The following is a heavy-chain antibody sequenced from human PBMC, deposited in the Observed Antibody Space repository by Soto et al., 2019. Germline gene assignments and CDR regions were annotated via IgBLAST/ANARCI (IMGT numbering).Heavy chain of an antibody. D-gene: IGHD6-13*01. J-gene: IGHJ1*01. CDR1: GFTCDDYD. Sequence: ALRLSCAASGFTCDDYDMHWVRQVPGKGLEWVSGINWNSGSIGYGDSVKGRFAISRDNAKNSLHLQMNSLSAEDTAFYYCVKDESINWYSGHFRHWGQGTLVTVSS. V-gene: IGHV3-9*01. CDR2: INWNSGSI. CDR3: VKDESINWYSGHFRH.